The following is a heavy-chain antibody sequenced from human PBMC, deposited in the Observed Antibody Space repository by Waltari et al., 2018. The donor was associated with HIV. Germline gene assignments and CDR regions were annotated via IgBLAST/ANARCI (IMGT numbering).Heavy chain of an antibody. V-gene: IGHV1-69*19. CDR2: TAPFFGV. D-gene: IGHD1-26*01. J-gene: IGHJ3*01. CDR1: GGAVDTFY. CDR3: AKSDFTELVRGQKAFDV. Sequence: QAQLVQSGAETKKPGSSVTVSCQASGGAVDTFYFTWVRQAPGQGLEWLGGTAPFFGVIYAQDFNGRVTITSNPSTRTVFLELGGLRPDDTAVYFCAKSDFTELVRGQKAFDVWGQGT.